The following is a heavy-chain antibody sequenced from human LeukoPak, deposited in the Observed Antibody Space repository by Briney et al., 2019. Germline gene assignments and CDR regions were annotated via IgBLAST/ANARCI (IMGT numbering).Heavy chain of an antibody. CDR2: IYHSGST. J-gene: IGHJ4*02. CDR3: ARGQQLGHFDY. CDR1: GGPISSGGDS. Sequence: PSETLSLTYAVSGGPISSGGDSWSWIRQPPGKGLEWIGYIYHSGSTYYNPSLKSRVTISVDRSKNQFSLKLSSVTAADTAVYYCARGQQLGHFDYWGQGTLVTVSS. V-gene: IGHV4-30-2*01. D-gene: IGHD6-6*01.